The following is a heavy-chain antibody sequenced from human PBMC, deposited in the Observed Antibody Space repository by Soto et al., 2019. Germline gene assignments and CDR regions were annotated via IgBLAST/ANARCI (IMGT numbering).Heavy chain of an antibody. J-gene: IGHJ4*02. CDR1: GFTFSGYW. CDR3: ARDQVAGSGSLDS. V-gene: IGHV3-74*01. D-gene: IGHD3-10*01. CDR2: IRGDGGDT. Sequence: EVHLVESGGDLVQPGGSLRLSCAASGFTFSGYWMHWVRQVPGKGLVWVSRIRGDGGDTNYADSVRGRFIISRDNVENRLYLQMNSLRVDDTAVYYCARDQVAGSGSLDSWGQGTLVTVSS.